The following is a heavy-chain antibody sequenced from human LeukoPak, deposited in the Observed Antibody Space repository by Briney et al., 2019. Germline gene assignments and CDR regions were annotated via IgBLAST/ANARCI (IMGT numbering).Heavy chain of an antibody. Sequence: PGGSLRLSCAASGFTFSSYAMHWVRQAPGKGLERVAVISYDGSNKYYADSVKGRFTISRDNSKNTLYLQMNSLRAEDTAVYYCARDRVYYDSSGYYRRINWFDPWGQGTLVTVSS. J-gene: IGHJ5*02. D-gene: IGHD3-22*01. CDR1: GFTFSSYA. CDR3: ARDRVYYDSSGYYRRINWFDP. V-gene: IGHV3-30-3*01. CDR2: ISYDGSNK.